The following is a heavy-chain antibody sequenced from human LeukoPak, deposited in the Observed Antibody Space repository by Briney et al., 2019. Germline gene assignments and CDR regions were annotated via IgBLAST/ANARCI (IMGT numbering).Heavy chain of an antibody. CDR1: GHTFTSYY. Sequence: GASVKVSCKASGHTFTSYYIHWVRQPPGQGLEWRGIINPSGGSTSYTQKFQSRVTMTRDTSTSTGYMELSSLRAEDTALYYCARRRSSSWHSIFDYWGQGTLVTVSS. CDR3: ARRRSSSWHSIFDY. D-gene: IGHD6-13*01. CDR2: INPSGGST. J-gene: IGHJ4*02. V-gene: IGHV1-46*01.